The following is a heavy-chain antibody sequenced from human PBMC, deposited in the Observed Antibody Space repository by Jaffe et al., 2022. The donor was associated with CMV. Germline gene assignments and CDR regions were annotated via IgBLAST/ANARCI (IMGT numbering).Heavy chain of an antibody. D-gene: IGHD2-2*01. CDR1: GFTFSSYG. Sequence: QVQLVESGGGVVQPGRSLRLSCAASGFTFSSYGMHWVRQAPGKGLEWVAVIWYDGSNKYYADSVKGRFTISRDNSKNTLYLQMNSLRAEDTAVYYCARDAVLSNDCSSTSCSWAYYYMDVWGKGTTVTVSS. CDR3: ARDAVLSNDCSSTSCSWAYYYMDV. CDR2: IWYDGSNK. V-gene: IGHV3-33*08. J-gene: IGHJ6*03.